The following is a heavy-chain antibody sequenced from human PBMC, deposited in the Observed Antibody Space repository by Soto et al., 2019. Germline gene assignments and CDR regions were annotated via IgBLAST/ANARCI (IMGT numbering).Heavy chain of an antibody. CDR2: IWYDGSNK. CDR1: GFTFSSYG. CDR3: ARENYDILTGYYNGLDY. D-gene: IGHD3-9*01. Sequence: GGSLRLSCAASGFTFSSYGMHWVRQAPGKGLEWVAVIWYDGSNKYYADSVKGRFTISRDNSKNTLYLQMNSLRAEDTAVYYCARENYDILTGYYNGLDYWGQGTLVTVSS. V-gene: IGHV3-33*01. J-gene: IGHJ4*02.